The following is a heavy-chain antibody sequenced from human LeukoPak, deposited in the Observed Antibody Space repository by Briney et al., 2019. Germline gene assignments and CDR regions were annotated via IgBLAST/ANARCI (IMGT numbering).Heavy chain of an antibody. V-gene: IGHV1-46*01. CDR3: AKDLYHRYYHNSGHAFDY. CDR1: VYTFTTYY. CDR2: INPSGGST. Sequence: ASVKVSCKTSVYTFTTYYIHWVRQAPGQGLEWMGIINPSGGSTNYAQKFQGRVTMTRDTSTSTVYMELSSLRSEDTAVYYCAKDLYHRYYHNSGHAFDYWGQGTLVTVSS. D-gene: IGHD3-22*01. J-gene: IGHJ4*02.